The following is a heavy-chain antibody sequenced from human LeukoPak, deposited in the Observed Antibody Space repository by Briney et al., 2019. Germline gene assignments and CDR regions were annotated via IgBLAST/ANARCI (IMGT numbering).Heavy chain of an antibody. CDR2: INHSGST. D-gene: IGHD2-2*01. V-gene: IGHV4-34*01. CDR3: ARALGYCSSTSCGDYYMDD. CDR1: GGSFSGYY. Sequence: SETLSLTCAVYGGSFSGYYWSWIRQPPGKGLEWIGEINHSGSTNYNPSLKSRVTISVDTSKNQFSLKLSSVTAADTAVYYCARALGYCSSTSCGDYYMDDWGKGTTVTVSS. J-gene: IGHJ6*03.